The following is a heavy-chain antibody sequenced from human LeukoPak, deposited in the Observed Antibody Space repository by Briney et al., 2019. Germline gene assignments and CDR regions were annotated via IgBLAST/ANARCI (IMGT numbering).Heavy chain of an antibody. Sequence: SETLSLTCTVSGGSIISSSYYWGWIRQPPGKGLEWIGGIYHSGSTYYSPSLKSRVTISVDTSKNQFSLKLSSVTAADTAVYYCAIRYSSDSSPYFDYWGQGTLVTVSS. CDR3: AIRYSSDSSPYFDY. CDR1: GGSIISSSYY. J-gene: IGHJ4*02. V-gene: IGHV4-39*01. D-gene: IGHD6-19*01. CDR2: IYHSGST.